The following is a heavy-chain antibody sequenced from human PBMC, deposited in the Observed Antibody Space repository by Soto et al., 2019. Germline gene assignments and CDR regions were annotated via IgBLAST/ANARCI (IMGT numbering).Heavy chain of an antibody. V-gene: IGHV1-2*04. CDR2: INPNSGGT. D-gene: IGHD6-6*01. J-gene: IGHJ6*02. CDR1: GYTFTGYY. Sequence: ASVKVSCKSSGYTFTGYYMHWVRQAPGQGLEWMGWINPNSGGTNYAQKFQGWVTMTRDTSISTAYMELSRLRSDDTAVYYCAREQYSSRPKGYYGMDVWGQGNTVTGSS. CDR3: AREQYSSRPKGYYGMDV.